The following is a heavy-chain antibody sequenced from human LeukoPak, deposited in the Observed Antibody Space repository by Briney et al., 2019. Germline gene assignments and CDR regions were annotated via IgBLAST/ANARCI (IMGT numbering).Heavy chain of an antibody. CDR1: GFTFSSYA. Sequence: GGSLRLSCAASGFTFSSYAMHWVRQAPGKGLEWVAFIRYDGSNKYYADSVRGRFTISRDSSKNTLYLQVDSLRPDDTAVYYCAKAPGRFYPTEYFDYWGQGTLVTVSS. D-gene: IGHD3-3*01. CDR2: IRYDGSNK. J-gene: IGHJ4*02. V-gene: IGHV3-30*02. CDR3: AKAPGRFYPTEYFDY.